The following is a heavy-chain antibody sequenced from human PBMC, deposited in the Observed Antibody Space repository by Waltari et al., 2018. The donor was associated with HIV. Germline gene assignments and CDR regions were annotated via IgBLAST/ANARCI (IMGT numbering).Heavy chain of an antibody. Sequence: QVQLVQSGAEVKKPGASVKVSCKASGYNSTGYYMHWVRQTPGQGLEWMGWINPNSGGTNYAQKFQGRVTMTRDTSISTAYMELSRLRSDDTAVYYCARSVRSLRVPRFDYWGQGTLVTVSS. J-gene: IGHJ4*02. CDR1: GYNSTGYY. CDR2: INPNSGGT. D-gene: IGHD3-10*01. V-gene: IGHV1-2*02. CDR3: ARSVRSLRVPRFDY.